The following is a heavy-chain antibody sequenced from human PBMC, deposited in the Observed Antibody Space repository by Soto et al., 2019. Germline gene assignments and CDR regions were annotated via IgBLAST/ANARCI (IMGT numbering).Heavy chain of an antibody. CDR3: ARDCSGGSCYPGMDV. J-gene: IGHJ6*02. CDR2: ISSSGYI. Sequence: GGSLRLSCAASGFNFNSYTINWARQAPGKRLEWLSSISSSGYIFSTDSVRGRFTISRDNAKNSVYLQINSLRAEDTAVYFCARDCSGGSCYPGMDVWGQGTTVTVSS. D-gene: IGHD2-15*01. V-gene: IGHV3-21*01. CDR1: GFNFNSYT.